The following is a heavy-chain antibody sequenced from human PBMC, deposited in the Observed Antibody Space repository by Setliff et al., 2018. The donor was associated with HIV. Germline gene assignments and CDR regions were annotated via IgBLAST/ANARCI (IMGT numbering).Heavy chain of an antibody. Sequence: PGGSLRLSCLGSGFTFGEYGMSWFRQAPGKGLERVGFIRSRPYGETTHYASSVKGRFTISRDNSKSIAYLQMNSLKTEDTAVYYCTSIGRDMVRGVIPDYWGQGTLVTVSS. CDR1: GFTFGEYG. V-gene: IGHV3-49*03. CDR2: IRSRPYGETT. CDR3: TSIGRDMVRGVIPDY. D-gene: IGHD3-10*01. J-gene: IGHJ4*02.